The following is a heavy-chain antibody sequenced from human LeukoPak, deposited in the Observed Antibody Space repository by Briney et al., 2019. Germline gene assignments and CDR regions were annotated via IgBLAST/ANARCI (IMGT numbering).Heavy chain of an antibody. CDR3: ARAGIVGATLDY. CDR2: INHSGST. Sequence: SETLSLTCAVYGGSFSGYYWSWIRQPPGKGLEWIGEINHSGSTNYNPSLKSRVTISVDTSKNQFSLKLSSVTAADTAVYYCARAGIVGATLDYWGQGTLVTVSS. D-gene: IGHD1-26*01. CDR1: GGSFSGYY. J-gene: IGHJ4*02. V-gene: IGHV4-34*01.